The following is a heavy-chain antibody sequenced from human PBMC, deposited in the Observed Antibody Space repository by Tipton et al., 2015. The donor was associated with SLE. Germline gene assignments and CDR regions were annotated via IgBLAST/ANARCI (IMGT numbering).Heavy chain of an antibody. CDR2: ISAYNGNT. CDR3: ARSYGSGSYADY. CDR1: GYTFTSYG. Sequence: QLVQSGAEVKKPGASVKVSCKASGYTFTSYGISWVRQAPGQGLEWMGWISAYNGNTNYAQKLQGRVTMTRNTSISTAYMELSSLRSEDTAVYYCARSYGSGSYADYWGQGTLVTVSS. V-gene: IGHV1-18*01. J-gene: IGHJ4*02. D-gene: IGHD3-10*01.